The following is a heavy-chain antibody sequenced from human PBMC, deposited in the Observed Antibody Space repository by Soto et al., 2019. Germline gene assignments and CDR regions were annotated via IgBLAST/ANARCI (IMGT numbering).Heavy chain of an antibody. V-gene: IGHV4-34*01. J-gene: IGHJ4*02. D-gene: IGHD3-3*01. CDR2: ITHGGST. CDR1: SGSFSGYY. CDR3: ARGRLFLTPSGLAIPYFDY. Sequence: QVQLQQWGAGLLKPSETLSLTCAVYSGSFSGYYYSWIRQPPGKGLEWVGEITHGGSTTYSPSLKSRVTMSLDTSKNQFSLKLTSVTAADTAVYYCARGRLFLTPSGLAIPYFDYWGQGSLVSVSS.